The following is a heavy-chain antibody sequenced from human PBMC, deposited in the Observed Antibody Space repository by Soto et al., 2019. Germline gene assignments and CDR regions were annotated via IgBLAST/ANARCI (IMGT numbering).Heavy chain of an antibody. CDR2: IYHSGRT. CDR3: ARVTDR. Sequence: QLQLQESGSGLVKPSQTLSLTCAVSGGSISSGGYSWSWIRQPPGKGLEWIGYIYHSGRTYCNLSLKRRIPIPLDSSKDPFSLKLSSVTGAVTAVYYCARVTDRWGQGTLVTVSS. V-gene: IGHV4-30-2*01. J-gene: IGHJ5*02. CDR1: GGSISSGGYS.